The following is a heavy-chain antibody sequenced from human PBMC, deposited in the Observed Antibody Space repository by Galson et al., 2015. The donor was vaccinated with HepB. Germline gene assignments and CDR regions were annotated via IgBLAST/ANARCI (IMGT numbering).Heavy chain of an antibody. CDR3: ARERYSFGYSAGFDF. V-gene: IGHV1-18*01. J-gene: IGHJ4*02. CDR2: ITTYNGNT. D-gene: IGHD5-18*01. Sequence: SGYTFTTYGISWVRQAPGQGLEWLGWITTYNGNTNYAQSFQGRVTMTTDKPTSTAYMELRSLRSDDTAVYYCARERYSFGYSAGFDFWGQGTLVTVSS. CDR1: GYTFTTYG.